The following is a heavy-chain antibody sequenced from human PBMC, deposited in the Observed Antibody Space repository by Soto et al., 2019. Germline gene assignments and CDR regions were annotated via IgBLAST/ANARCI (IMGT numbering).Heavy chain of an antibody. CDR2: IYHRGTT. J-gene: IGHJ4*02. D-gene: IGHD6-19*01. CDR3: ARHIGVAGRRGVDY. CDR1: GGSISDNNW. Sequence: QVQLQESGPGLVKPSGTLSLTCAVSGGSISDNNWWSWVRQPPGKGLEWIGEIYHRGTTNYNPPLKSRVTISMDKSKNQISMVLNSVTAADSAVYYCARHIGVAGRRGVDYWGQGTLVTVSS. V-gene: IGHV4-4*02.